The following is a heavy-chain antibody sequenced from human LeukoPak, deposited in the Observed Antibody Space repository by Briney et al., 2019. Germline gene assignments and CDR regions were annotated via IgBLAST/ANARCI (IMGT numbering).Heavy chain of an antibody. CDR3: ARDHFDGIQLWKFGMDV. D-gene: IGHD5-18*01. V-gene: IGHV4-31*03. CDR2: IYYSGST. CDR1: GGSISSGGYY. Sequence: TLSLTCTVSGGSISSGGYYWSWIRQHPGKGLEWIGYIYYSGSTYYNPSLKSRVTISVDTSKNQFSLKLSSVTAADTAVYYCARDHFDGIQLWKFGMDVWGQGTTVTVSS. J-gene: IGHJ6*02.